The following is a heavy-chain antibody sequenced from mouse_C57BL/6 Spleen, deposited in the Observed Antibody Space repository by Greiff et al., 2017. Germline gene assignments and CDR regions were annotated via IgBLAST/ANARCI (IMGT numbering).Heavy chain of an antibody. V-gene: IGHV1-55*01. CDR3: ARLLPYDYDDAMDY. D-gene: IGHD2-4*01. J-gene: IGHJ4*01. CDR2: IYPGSGST. Sequence: VQLQQSGAELVKPGASVKMSCKASGYTFTSYWITWVKQRPGQGLEWIGDIYPGSGSTNYNEKFKSKATLTVDTSSSTAYMQLSSLTSEDSAVYYCARLLPYDYDDAMDYWGQGTSVTVSS. CDR1: GYTFTSYW.